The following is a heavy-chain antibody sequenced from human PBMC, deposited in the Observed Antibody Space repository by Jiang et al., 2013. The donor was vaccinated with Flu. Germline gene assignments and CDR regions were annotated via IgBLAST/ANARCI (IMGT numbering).Heavy chain of an antibody. CDR2: ISDDGRIT. V-gene: IGHV3-30*14. CDR1: GFDFGTFT. J-gene: IGHJ6*02. CDR3: ARVYRHYDFWTGAAGDFYYGLDV. D-gene: IGHD3-3*01. Sequence: RLSCAASGFDFGTFTMQWVRQAPGKGLEWVAVISDDGRITYYADSVKGRFTISRHNSKNMLFLQMNSLTAEDTAVYYCARVYRHYDFWTGAAGDFYYGLDVWGQGTTVTVS.